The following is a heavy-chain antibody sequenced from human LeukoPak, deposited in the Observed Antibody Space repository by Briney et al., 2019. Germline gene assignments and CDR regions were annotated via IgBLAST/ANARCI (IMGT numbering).Heavy chain of an antibody. D-gene: IGHD3-3*01. V-gene: IGHV4-59*01. Sequence: SETLSLTCTVSGGSISSYYWSWIRQPPGKGLEWIGYIYYSGSTNYNPSLKSRVTISVDTSKNQFSLKLSSVTAADTAVYYCARSGQDDFSRTDAFDIWGQGTMVTVSS. CDR2: IYYSGST. CDR3: ARSGQDDFSRTDAFDI. CDR1: GGSISSYY. J-gene: IGHJ3*02.